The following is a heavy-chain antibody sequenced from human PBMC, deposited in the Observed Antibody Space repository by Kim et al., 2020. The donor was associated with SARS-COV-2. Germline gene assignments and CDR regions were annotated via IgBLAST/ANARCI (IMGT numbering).Heavy chain of an antibody. CDR2: INTNSGSP. V-gene: IGHV7-4-1*01. CDR1: GYTFTNYA. J-gene: IGHJ4*02. CDR3: ARDRDSDY. Sequence: ASVKVSCKASGYTFTNYAMNWVRQAPGQGLEWMGWINTNSGSPTYAQGFTGRFVFSLDTSISTTYLQIHSLKSEDTAVYYCARDRDSDYWGQGTLVTVS.